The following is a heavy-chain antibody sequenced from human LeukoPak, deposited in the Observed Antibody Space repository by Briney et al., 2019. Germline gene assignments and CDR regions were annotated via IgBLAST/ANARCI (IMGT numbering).Heavy chain of an antibody. D-gene: IGHD5-24*01. J-gene: IGHJ4*02. V-gene: IGHV3-48*02. Sequence: GGSLRLSCAASGFTFRSYSMNWVRQAPGKGLEWVSFISGMSSTIYYADSVKGGFTISRDNAKNSVYLQMNSLRDEDTAVYYCARDSSDAYNPEPGYWGQGTLVTVPS. CDR3: ARDSSDAYNPEPGY. CDR1: GFTFRSYS. CDR2: ISGMSSTI.